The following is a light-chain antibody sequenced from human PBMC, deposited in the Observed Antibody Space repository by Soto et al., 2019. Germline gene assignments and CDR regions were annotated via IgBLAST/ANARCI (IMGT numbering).Light chain of an antibody. CDR2: HAS. Sequence: EIVLTQSPATLSLSSGERATLSCRASQSVTNSLAWYQQKPGQAPRLLIYHASNRATGIPARFSGSGSGTDFTLTISSLEPADFAVYYCQQRRTFGQGTKVEIK. CDR3: QQRRT. CDR1: QSVTNS. V-gene: IGKV3-11*01. J-gene: IGKJ1*01.